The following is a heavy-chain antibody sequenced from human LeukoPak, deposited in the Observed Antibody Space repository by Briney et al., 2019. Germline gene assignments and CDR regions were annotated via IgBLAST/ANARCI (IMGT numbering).Heavy chain of an antibody. CDR2: IYYSGST. V-gene: IGHV4-39*01. D-gene: IGHD1-26*01. Sequence: PSETLSLTCTVSGGSISSSSYYWGWIRQPPGKGLEWIGSIYYSGSTYYNPSLKSRVTISVDTSKNQFSLKLSSVTAADTAVYYCARQGSGRVNWFHPWGQGTLVTVSS. CDR3: ARQGSGRVNWFHP. J-gene: IGHJ5*02. CDR1: GGSISSSSYY.